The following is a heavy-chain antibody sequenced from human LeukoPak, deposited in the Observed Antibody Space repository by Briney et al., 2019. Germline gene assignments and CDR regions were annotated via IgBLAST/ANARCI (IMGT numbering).Heavy chain of an antibody. V-gene: IGHV6-1*01. J-gene: IGHJ6*02. CDR1: GDSVSSNSAA. D-gene: IGHD5-18*01. Sequence: SQTLSLTCAISGDSVSSNSAAWNWIRQSPSRGLEWRGRTYYKSTWYNDYSLSVESRITINPDTSTNQFSLQLKSVTPEDTAVYSCARALGNSPYYYGMDVWGQGTTVTVSS. CDR3: ARALGNSPYYYGMDV. CDR2: TYYKSTWYN.